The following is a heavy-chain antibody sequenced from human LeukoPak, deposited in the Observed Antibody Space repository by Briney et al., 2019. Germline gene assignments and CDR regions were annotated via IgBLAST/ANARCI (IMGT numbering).Heavy chain of an antibody. V-gene: IGHV3-23*01. CDR3: AKDGEHCSGGSCYRDYYYYMDV. CDR2: ISGSGGSS. J-gene: IGHJ6*03. D-gene: IGHD2-15*01. CDR1: GLTFSSYA. Sequence: GGSLRLSCSASGLTFSSYAMSWVRQAPGKGLEWVSVISGSGGSSYSADSVKGRFTISRDNSKNTLYLQMNSLRAEDTAIYYCAKDGEHCSGGSCYRDYYYYMDVWGKGTTVTVSS.